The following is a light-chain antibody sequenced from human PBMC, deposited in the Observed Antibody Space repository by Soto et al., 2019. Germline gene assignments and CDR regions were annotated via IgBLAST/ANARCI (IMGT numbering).Light chain of an antibody. V-gene: IGKV3-20*01. CDR2: GAS. Sequence: EIVLTQSPGTLSLSPGERATISCRASQSVSSSYVAWYQQKPGQAPRLLIYGASSRATGIPDRFSGSGSGTDFTLTTSRLEPEDFAVYYCQQYGSSPPITFGQGTRLEIK. CDR3: QQYGSSPPIT. J-gene: IGKJ5*01. CDR1: QSVSSSY.